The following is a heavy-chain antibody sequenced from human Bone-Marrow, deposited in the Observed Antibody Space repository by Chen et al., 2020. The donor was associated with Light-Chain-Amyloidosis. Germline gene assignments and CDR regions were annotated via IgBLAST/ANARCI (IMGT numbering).Heavy chain of an antibody. CDR3: AGDGRRHCSGGSCYNYYGMDV. Sequence: EVQLVETGGGLIQPGGSLRLSCAASGFTVSSNYMSWVRQAPGKGLEWVSVIYSGGRTYYADSVKGRFTISRDNSKNTLYLQMNSLRAEDTAVYYCAGDGRRHCSGGSCYNYYGMDVWGQGTTVTVSS. J-gene: IGHJ6*02. CDR2: IYSGGRT. D-gene: IGHD2-15*01. CDR1: GFTVSSNY. V-gene: IGHV3-53*02.